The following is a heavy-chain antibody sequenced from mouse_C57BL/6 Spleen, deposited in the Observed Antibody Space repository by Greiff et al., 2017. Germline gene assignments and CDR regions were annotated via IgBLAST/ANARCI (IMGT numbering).Heavy chain of an antibody. CDR3: ARGKITTVAFDY. D-gene: IGHD1-1*01. J-gene: IGHJ2*01. CDR1: GYAFSSSW. Sequence: VQRVESGPELVKPGASVKISCKASGYAFSSSWMNWVKQRPGKGLEWIGRIYPGDGDTNYNGKFKGKATLTADKSSSTAYMHLSSMTSEDSAVYFCARGKITTVAFDYWGQGTTLTVSS. CDR2: IYPGDGDT. V-gene: IGHV1-82*01.